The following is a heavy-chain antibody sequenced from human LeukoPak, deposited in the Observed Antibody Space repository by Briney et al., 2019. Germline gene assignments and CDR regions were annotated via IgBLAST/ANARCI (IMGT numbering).Heavy chain of an antibody. CDR2: ISSTGSYI. V-gene: IGHV3-21*04. D-gene: IGHD1-20*01. CDR1: GFTFSSDS. CDR3: ARAMITGTRYAFDI. Sequence: GGSLRLSCAASGFTFSSDSMNWVRQAPGKGLEWVSSISSTGSYIYYTDSVKGRFTISRDNAKNSLYLQMNSLIDEDTAVYFCARAMITGTRYAFDIWGQGTMVTVSS. J-gene: IGHJ3*02.